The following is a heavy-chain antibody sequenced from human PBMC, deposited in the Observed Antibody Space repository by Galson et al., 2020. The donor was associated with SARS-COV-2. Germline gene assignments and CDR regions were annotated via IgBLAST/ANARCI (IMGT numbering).Heavy chain of an antibody. V-gene: IGHV3-21*01. D-gene: IGHD3-10*01. J-gene: IGHJ4*02. Sequence: GGSLRLSCAASGFTFSSYSMNWVRQAPGKGLEWVSSISSSSSYIYYADSVKGRFTISRDNAKNSLYLQMNSLRAEDTAVYYCARGILPFPTYYGSGSPDYWGQGTLVTVSS. CDR2: ISSSSSYI. CDR3: ARGILPFPTYYGSGSPDY. CDR1: GFTFSSYS.